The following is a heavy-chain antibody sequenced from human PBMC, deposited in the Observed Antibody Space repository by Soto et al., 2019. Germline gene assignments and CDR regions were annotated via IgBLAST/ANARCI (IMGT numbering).Heavy chain of an antibody. CDR2: ISSRSSYI. CDR1: GFTFNIHN. Sequence: GGSLRLSCSASGFTFNIHNMNWVRQAPGKGLEWVSSISSRSSYIYYSDSVKGRFTISRDNAKNSLYLQMNSLRAEDTAVYYCARDNVPSDFFDSWGQGTLVTVSS. V-gene: IGHV3-21*01. J-gene: IGHJ4*02. D-gene: IGHD2-8*01. CDR3: ARDNVPSDFFDS.